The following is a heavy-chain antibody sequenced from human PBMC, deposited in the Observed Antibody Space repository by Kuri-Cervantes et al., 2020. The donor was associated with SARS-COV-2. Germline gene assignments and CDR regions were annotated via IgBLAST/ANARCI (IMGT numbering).Heavy chain of an antibody. CDR1: GFNFSRTD. D-gene: IGHD6-19*01. Sequence: GESLKISCAASGFNFSRTDMHWVRQAPGKGLEWVAVISHDGKNKKCIASVKGRFTISRDNSKNTLYLQMNSLRAEDTAVYYCAKDTEYSSGWYYFDYWGQGTLVTVSS. CDR2: ISHDGKNK. CDR3: AKDTEYSSGWYYFDY. J-gene: IGHJ4*02. V-gene: IGHV3-30*18.